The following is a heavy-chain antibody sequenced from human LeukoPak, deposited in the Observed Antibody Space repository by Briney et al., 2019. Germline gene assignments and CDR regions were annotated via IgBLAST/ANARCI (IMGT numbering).Heavy chain of an antibody. D-gene: IGHD3-22*01. V-gene: IGHV3-7*03. CDR2: IKQDGSEK. CDR3: AKVTSITTGYFQH. CDR1: GFTFSSYW. J-gene: IGHJ1*01. Sequence: PGGSLRLSCAASGFTFSSYWTSWVRQAPGKGLEWVANIKQDGSEKYYVDSVKGRFTISRDNAKNSLYLQMNSLRAEDTALYYCAKVTSITTGYFQHWGQGTLVTVSS.